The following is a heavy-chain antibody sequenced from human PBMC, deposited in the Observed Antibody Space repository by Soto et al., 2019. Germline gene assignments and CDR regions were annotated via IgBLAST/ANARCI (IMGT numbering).Heavy chain of an antibody. CDR3: AKDIVVVVGATAWTFDS. CDR1: GFTFSSYG. V-gene: IGHV3-30*18. J-gene: IGHJ4*02. Sequence: VQLVESGGGVVRPGSSPRLSCAASGFTFSSYGTHWVRQTPGKGLEWVAVVSHDGSQKYYADSVKGRFTISRDNSNNTLDPQLNSLRIDATAVYHRAKDIVVVVGATAWTFDSWGQGTLVTVSS. D-gene: IGHD2-15*01. CDR2: VSHDGSQK.